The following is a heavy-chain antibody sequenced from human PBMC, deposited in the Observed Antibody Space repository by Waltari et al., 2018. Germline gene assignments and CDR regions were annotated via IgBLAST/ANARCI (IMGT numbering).Heavy chain of an antibody. CDR2: VSGYNANT. CDR3: ARGARMYFDN. J-gene: IGHJ4*02. D-gene: IGHD2-15*01. Sequence: QVQLVQSGAEVKKPGASVKVSCKASGYVFTTYGLTWVRQAPGHGLEWMGWVSGYNANTKYAQQFQGRVTMTIDTSTSTAYMELRSLRADDTAVYYCARGARMYFDNWGQGTLVTVSS. V-gene: IGHV1-18*01. CDR1: GYVFTTYG.